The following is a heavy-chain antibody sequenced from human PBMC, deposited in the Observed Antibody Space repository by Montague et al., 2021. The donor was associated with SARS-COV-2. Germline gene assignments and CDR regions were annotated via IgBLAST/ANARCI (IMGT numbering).Heavy chain of an antibody. J-gene: IGHJ4*02. Sequence: SLRLSCAASGFTFSSYGMHWVRQAPGKGLEWVAVISYDGSNKYYADSVKGRLTVSRDNSKNTLYLQMNSLRAEDTAVYYCAREGQWPNGGFDYWGQGTLVTVSS. CDR2: ISYDGSNK. V-gene: IGHV3-33*05. CDR3: AREGQWPNGGFDY. CDR1: GFTFSSYG. D-gene: IGHD6-19*01.